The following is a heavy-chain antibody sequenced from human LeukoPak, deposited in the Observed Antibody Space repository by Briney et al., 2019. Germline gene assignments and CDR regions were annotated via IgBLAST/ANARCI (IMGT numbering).Heavy chain of an antibody. Sequence: GGSLRLSCAASGFTFSSYAMSWVRQAPGKGLEWVSYISSSGSTIYYADSVKGRFTISRDNAKNSLYLQMNSLRAEDTAVYYCARDPGYDILTGYPSYYMDVWGKGTTVTISS. J-gene: IGHJ6*03. D-gene: IGHD3-9*01. CDR1: GFTFSSYA. CDR3: ARDPGYDILTGYPSYYMDV. CDR2: ISSSGSTI. V-gene: IGHV3-48*03.